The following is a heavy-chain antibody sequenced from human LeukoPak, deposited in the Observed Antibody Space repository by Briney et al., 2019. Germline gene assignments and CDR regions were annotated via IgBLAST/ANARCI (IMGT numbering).Heavy chain of an antibody. J-gene: IGHJ4*02. CDR1: GFDFSRHY. D-gene: IGHD1-1*01. V-gene: IGHV3-7*03. Sequence: GGSLRLSCAASGFDFSRHYMTWVRQAPGKGPEWVAKISPDGGVSQYVDSVKGRSTITRDNSKNSLSLHMSSLRVEDTALYFCAKEEFWRFDFWGQGTLVTVSS. CDR3: AKEEFWRFDF. CDR2: ISPDGGVS.